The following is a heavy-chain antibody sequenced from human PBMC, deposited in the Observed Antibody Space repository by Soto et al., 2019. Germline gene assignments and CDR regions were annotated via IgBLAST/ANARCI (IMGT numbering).Heavy chain of an antibody. D-gene: IGHD3-10*01. CDR3: ARDQNGSGNYYPRYFDY. Sequence: SETLSLTCAVYGGSFSGYYWTWTRQPPGTGLEWIGEINHSGSTNYNPSLKSRVTISVDTSKNQFSLNLSSVTAADTAVYYCARDQNGSGNYYPRYFDYWGQGTLVTVSS. CDR1: GGSFSGYY. CDR2: INHSGST. J-gene: IGHJ4*02. V-gene: IGHV4-34*01.